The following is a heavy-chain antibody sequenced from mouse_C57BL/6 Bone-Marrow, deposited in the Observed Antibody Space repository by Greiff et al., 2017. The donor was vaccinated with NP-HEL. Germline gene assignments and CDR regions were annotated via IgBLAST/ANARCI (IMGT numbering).Heavy chain of an antibody. CDR1: GFTFNTYA. CDR2: IRSKSRNYAT. Sequence: EVQLVESGGGLVQPKGSLKLSCAASGFTFNTYAMHWVRQAPGKGLEWVARIRSKSRNYATYYADSVKDRFTISRDDSQSMLYLQINNLKTEDTAMYYFVRDPRDYWGQGTSVTVSS. J-gene: IGHJ4*01. V-gene: IGHV10-3*01. CDR3: VRDPRDY.